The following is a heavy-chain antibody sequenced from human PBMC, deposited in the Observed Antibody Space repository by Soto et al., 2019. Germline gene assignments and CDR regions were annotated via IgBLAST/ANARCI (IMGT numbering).Heavy chain of an antibody. Sequence: EVQLVESGGGLVQPGGSLRLSCAASGFTFSSYSMNWVRQAPGKGLEWVSYISSSSSTIYYVDSVKGRFTISRDNAKNSLYLQMNSLRAEDTAVYYCAHMDIVVVVAAKGGYWGQGTLVTVSS. CDR3: AHMDIVVVVAAKGGY. CDR1: GFTFSSYS. CDR2: ISSSSSTI. J-gene: IGHJ4*02. D-gene: IGHD2-15*01. V-gene: IGHV3-48*01.